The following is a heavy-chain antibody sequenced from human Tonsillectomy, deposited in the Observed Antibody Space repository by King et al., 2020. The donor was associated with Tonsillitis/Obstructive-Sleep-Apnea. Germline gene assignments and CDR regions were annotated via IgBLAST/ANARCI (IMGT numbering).Heavy chain of an antibody. CDR2: INQSGST. J-gene: IGHJ5*02. CDR3: ARDEWPQGFDP. D-gene: IGHD3-3*01. V-gene: IGHV4-34*01. CDR1: GGSFSGYY. Sequence: VQLQQWGAGVLKPSGTLSLTCAVSGGSFSGYYWSWIRQPPGKGLEWIGEINQSGSTNYNPSLKSRVTISVDTSKNQFSLKLSSVTAADTAVYYCARDEWPQGFDPWGQGILVTVSS.